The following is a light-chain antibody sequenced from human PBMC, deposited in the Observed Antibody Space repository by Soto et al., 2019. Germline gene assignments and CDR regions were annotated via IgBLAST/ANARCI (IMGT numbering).Light chain of an antibody. CDR3: SSLAVSTTLV. V-gene: IGLV2-14*01. CDR2: DVS. Sequence: QSVLTQPAYVSGSPGQSITISCTGTSSDIGGYNYVSWYQQHPGKAPKLMIYDVSNRPSGVSNRFSGSKSGNTASLTISGLQAEDEADYSCSSLAVSTTLVFGGGTMVTVL. J-gene: IGLJ2*01. CDR1: SSDIGGYNY.